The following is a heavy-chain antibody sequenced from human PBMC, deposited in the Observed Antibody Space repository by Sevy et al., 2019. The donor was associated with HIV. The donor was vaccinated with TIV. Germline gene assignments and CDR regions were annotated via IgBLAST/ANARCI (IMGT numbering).Heavy chain of an antibody. D-gene: IGHD2-2*01. CDR2: IKSKTDGERT. J-gene: IGHJ6*02. Sequence: GGPLRLSCAASGLSFTSAWMSWVRQAPGKGLEWVGRIKSKTDGERTDYPAPVRGRFTISRDDSNNTLYLQMNSLETEDTAVYYCTTTLSTAHYMVVWGQGTTVTVSS. V-gene: IGHV3-15*01. CDR3: TTTLSTAHYMVV. CDR1: GLSFTSAW.